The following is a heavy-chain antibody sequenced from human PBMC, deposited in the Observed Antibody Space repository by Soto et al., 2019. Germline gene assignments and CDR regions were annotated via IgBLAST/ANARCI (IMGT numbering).Heavy chain of an antibody. CDR1: GYIFINYG. J-gene: IGHJ5*02. Sequence: ASVKVSCKASGYIFINYGITWVRQAPGQGLEWMGWISGYNGNTKYADKLQGRVTMTTDTSTTTAYMGLRSLRSDDTAVYYCARDEVPAANWLDRWGQGXLVTVYS. CDR3: ARDEVPAANWLDR. D-gene: IGHD2-2*01. V-gene: IGHV1-18*01. CDR2: ISGYNGNT.